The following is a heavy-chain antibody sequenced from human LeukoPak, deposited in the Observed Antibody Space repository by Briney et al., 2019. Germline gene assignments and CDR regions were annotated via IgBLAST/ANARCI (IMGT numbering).Heavy chain of an antibody. J-gene: IGHJ5*02. Sequence: GGSLRLSCAASGFTFSSSYISWVRQAPGKGLEWVSVIYAGDSTYYADSVKGRFIISRDNSKNTVYLQMDSLRAEDTAVYYCARSYTHYDFWSGYTYQNYFDPWGQGTLVTVSS. V-gene: IGHV3-53*01. CDR1: GFTFSSSY. CDR2: IYAGDST. CDR3: ARSYTHYDFWSGYTYQNYFDP. D-gene: IGHD3-3*01.